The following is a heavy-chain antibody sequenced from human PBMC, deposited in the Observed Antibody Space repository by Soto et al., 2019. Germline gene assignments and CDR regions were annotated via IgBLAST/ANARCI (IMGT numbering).Heavy chain of an antibody. CDR3: ARSDQISGYDSYYYMDV. CDR1: GGSISSYY. V-gene: IGHV4-59*01. D-gene: IGHD5-12*01. J-gene: IGHJ6*03. CDR2: IYYSGST. Sequence: SETLSLTCTVSGGSISSYYWSWIRQPPGKGLEWIGYIYYSGSTNYNPSLKSRVTISVDTSKNQFSLKLSSVTAADTAVYYCARSDQISGYDSYYYMDVWGKGTTVTVSS.